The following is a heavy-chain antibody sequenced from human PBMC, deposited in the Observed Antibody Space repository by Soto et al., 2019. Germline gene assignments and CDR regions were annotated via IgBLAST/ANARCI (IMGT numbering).Heavy chain of an antibody. CDR1: GGSISSGGYY. CDR3: ARSASYYYDSSGYCNWFDP. J-gene: IGHJ5*02. D-gene: IGHD3-22*01. CDR2: IYYSGST. Sequence: PSETLSLTCTVSGGSISSGGYYWSWIRQHPGKGLEWIGYIYYSGSTYYNPSLKSRVTISVDTSKNQFSLKLSSVAAADTAVYYCARSASYYYDSSGYCNWFDPWGQGTLVIVSS. V-gene: IGHV4-31*03.